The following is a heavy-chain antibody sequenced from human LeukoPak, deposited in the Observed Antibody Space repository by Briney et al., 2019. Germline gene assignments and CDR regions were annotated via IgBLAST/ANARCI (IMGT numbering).Heavy chain of an antibody. J-gene: IGHJ6*03. V-gene: IGHV3-48*01. CDR3: ARDGLMDV. CDR2: ISSNSSTT. CDR1: GFTFSSYS. Sequence: GGSLRLSCVASGFTFSSYSMNWVRQAPGKGLEWISYISSNSSTTFYADSVKGRFTISRDNAKNSLYVQVNSLRAEDTAIYYCARDGLMDVWGTGTTVTVSS.